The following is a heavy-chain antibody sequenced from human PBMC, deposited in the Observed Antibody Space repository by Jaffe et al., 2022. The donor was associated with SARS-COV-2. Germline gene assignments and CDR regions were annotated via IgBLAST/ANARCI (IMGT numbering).Heavy chain of an antibody. D-gene: IGHD3-10*01. V-gene: IGHV1-2*02. CDR3: AFSMGSWFGELSLDY. CDR1: GYTFTGYY. CDR2: INPNSGGT. Sequence: QVQLVQSGAEVKKPGASVKVSCKASGYTFTGYYMHWVRQAPGQGLEWMGWINPNSGGTNYAQKFQGRVTMTRDTSISTAYMELSRLRSDDTAVYYCAFSMGSWFGELSLDYWGQGTLVTVSS. J-gene: IGHJ4*02.